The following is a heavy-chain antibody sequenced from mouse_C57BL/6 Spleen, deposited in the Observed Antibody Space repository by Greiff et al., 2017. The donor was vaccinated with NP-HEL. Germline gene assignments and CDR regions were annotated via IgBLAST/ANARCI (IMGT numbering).Heavy chain of an antibody. CDR2: IDPSDSYT. CDR1: GYTFTSYW. J-gene: IGHJ1*03. V-gene: IGHV1-69*01. D-gene: IGHD1-1*01. CDR3: ARRAHYYGSSYWYFDV. Sequence: VQLQQPGAELVMPGASVKLSCKASGYTFTSYWMHWVKQRPGQGLEWIGEIDPSDSYTNYNQKFKGKSTLTVDKSSSTAYMQLSSLTSEDSAVYYCARRAHYYGSSYWYFDVWGTGTTVTVSS.